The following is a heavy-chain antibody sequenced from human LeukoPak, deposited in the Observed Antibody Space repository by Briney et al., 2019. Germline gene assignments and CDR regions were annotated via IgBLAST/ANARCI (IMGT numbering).Heavy chain of an antibody. CDR3: ARDGGTHDGLDI. D-gene: IGHD1-7*01. Sequence: SETLSVTCAVYGGSFSGYYWSWIRQPPGKGLEWIGEINYSGYTNYNPSLKRRVTISVDTSKSQFSLKLTSVTAADTAVYYYARDGGTHDGLDIWGQGTMVTVSS. V-gene: IGHV4-34*01. CDR1: GGSFSGYY. CDR2: INYSGYT. J-gene: IGHJ3*02.